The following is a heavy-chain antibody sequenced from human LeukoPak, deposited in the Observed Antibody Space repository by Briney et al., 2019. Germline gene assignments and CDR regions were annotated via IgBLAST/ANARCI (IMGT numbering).Heavy chain of an antibody. CDR3: ASDYYDSSGYYRDAFDI. D-gene: IGHD3-22*01. J-gene: IGHJ3*02. CDR2: ISSSSSYI. V-gene: IGHV3-21*01. Sequence: GGSLRLXCAASGFTFSSYSMNWVRRAPGKGLEWVSSISSSSSYIYYADSVKGRFTISRDNAKNSLYLQMNSLRAEDTAVYYCASDYYDSSGYYRDAFDIWGQGTMVTVSS. CDR1: GFTFSSYS.